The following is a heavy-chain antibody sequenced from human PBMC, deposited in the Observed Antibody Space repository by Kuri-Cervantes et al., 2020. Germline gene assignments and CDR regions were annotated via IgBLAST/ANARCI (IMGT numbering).Heavy chain of an antibody. D-gene: IGHD2-21*02. CDR3: ARVSGVGIRVVTAFSLRYDY. J-gene: IGHJ4*01. Sequence: SETLSLTCAVSGGSISSSNWWSWVRQPPGKGLEWIGAIYHSGSTNYNPSLKSRVTISVDTSKNQFSLKLRSVPAADTAVYYCARVSGVGIRVVTAFSLRYDY. V-gene: IGHV4-4*02. CDR1: GGSISSSNW. CDR2: IYHSGST.